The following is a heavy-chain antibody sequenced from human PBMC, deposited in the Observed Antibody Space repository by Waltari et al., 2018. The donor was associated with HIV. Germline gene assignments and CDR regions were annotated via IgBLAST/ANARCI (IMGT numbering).Heavy chain of an antibody. CDR1: GFTISSNY. D-gene: IGHD1-26*01. CDR3: ARDPRASGYYGMDV. CDR2: IYSVGSR. V-gene: IGHV3-53*01. J-gene: IGHJ6*02. Sequence: EVQLVASGGGLIEPGGSLRVSCAASGFTISSNYMGWVRQAPGKGLGWVSVIYSVGSRYYADSVKGRFIISRDNSKNTVSLHMNSLRAEDTAVYYCARDPRASGYYGMDVWGQGIKVTVSS.